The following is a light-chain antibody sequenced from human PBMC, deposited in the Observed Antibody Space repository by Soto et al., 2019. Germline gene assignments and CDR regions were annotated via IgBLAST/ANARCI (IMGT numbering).Light chain of an antibody. J-gene: IGKJ1*01. V-gene: IGKV3-11*01. CDR1: QSVTNY. CDR3: QQRSNWPSGT. CDR2: DAS. Sequence: EIVLTQSPATLSLSPGERATLSCRASQSVTNYLAWYQQNTGQAPRLLIYDASNRATGIPARFSGSGSGTDFTLTISSLEPEDFAVYYCQQRSNWPSGTFGQGTKVEIK.